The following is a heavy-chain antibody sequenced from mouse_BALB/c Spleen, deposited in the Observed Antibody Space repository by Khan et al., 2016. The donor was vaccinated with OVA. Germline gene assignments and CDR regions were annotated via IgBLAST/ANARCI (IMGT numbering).Heavy chain of an antibody. CDR3: ARAYYRYDGYYAMDY. Sequence: VQLQESGPGLVAPSQSLSITCTVSGFSLSRYNIHWVRQPPGKGLEWLGMIWGGGGTDYNSTLKSRLSISKDTSKSQVFLKMNSLQTDDTAMYYWARAYYRYDGYYAMDYWGQGTSVTVSS. CDR1: GFSLSRYN. CDR2: IWGGGGT. D-gene: IGHD2-14*01. J-gene: IGHJ4*01. V-gene: IGHV2-6-4*01.